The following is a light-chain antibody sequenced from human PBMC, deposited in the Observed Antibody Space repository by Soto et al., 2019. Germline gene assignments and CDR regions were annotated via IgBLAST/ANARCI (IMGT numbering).Light chain of an antibody. Sequence: QSALTQLPSASGSPGQSVTISCTGTSSDVGAYNYVSWYQHHPGKAPKLMIYDVSKRPSGVPDRFSGSKSGNMASLTVSGLQAEDEADYYCSSYAGSNDYVFGTGTKLTVL. CDR3: SSYAGSNDYV. V-gene: IGLV2-8*01. CDR2: DVS. CDR1: SSDVGAYNY. J-gene: IGLJ1*01.